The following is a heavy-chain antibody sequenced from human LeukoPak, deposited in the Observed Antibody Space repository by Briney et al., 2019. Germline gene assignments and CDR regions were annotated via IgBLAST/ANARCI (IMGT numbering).Heavy chain of an antibody. V-gene: IGHV4-59*01. J-gene: IGHJ4*02. CDR1: GGSISSYY. CDR2: IYYSGST. Sequence: KPSETLSLTCTVSGGSISSYYWSWIRQPPGKGLEGSGYIYYSGSTNYNPSLNSRVTISVDTSKNQFSLKLSSVTAADAAVYYCARQYCSGGSCYSDYFDCWGQGTLVTVSS. D-gene: IGHD2-15*01. CDR3: ARQYCSGGSCYSDYFDC.